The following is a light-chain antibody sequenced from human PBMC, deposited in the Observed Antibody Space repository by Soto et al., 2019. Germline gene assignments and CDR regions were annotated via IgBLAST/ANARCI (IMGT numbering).Light chain of an antibody. J-gene: IGKJ1*01. Sequence: DIQMTQSPSSLSASVGDRVTLTCRASQDISNYLAWYQQKPGKVPKLLIYAASTLQSGVPSRFSGSGSGTDFTLTISSLQPEDVATYYCQKYNRAPWTFGTGTKVEIK. CDR3: QKYNRAPWT. V-gene: IGKV1-27*01. CDR2: AAS. CDR1: QDISNY.